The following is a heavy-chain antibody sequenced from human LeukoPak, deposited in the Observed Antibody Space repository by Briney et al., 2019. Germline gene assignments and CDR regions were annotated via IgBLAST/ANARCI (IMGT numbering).Heavy chain of an antibody. V-gene: IGHV1-2*06. CDR1: GYTFTDYY. CDR2: INPNSDDT. D-gene: IGHD3-22*01. J-gene: IGHJ4*02. CDR3: ARSPNYSDSSGYYYVSDS. Sequence: GASVKVSCKASGYTFTDYYIHWVRQAPGQGLEWMGRINPNSDDTNYAQRFQGRVTMTRDTSISTAYMELSRLRSDGTAVYYCARSPNYSDSSGYYYVSDSWGQGTLVTVSS.